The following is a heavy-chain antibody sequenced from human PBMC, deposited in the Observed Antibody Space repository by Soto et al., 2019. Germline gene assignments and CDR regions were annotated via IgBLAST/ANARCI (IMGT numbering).Heavy chain of an antibody. CDR1: GYTFTGYY. Sequence: ASVKVSCKASGYTFTGYYMHWVRQAPGQGLEWMGWINPNSGGTNYAQKFQGWVTMTRDTSISTAYMELSRLRSDDTAVYYCARGGATSFGVVHYYYYGMDVWGKGTTVTVSS. D-gene: IGHD3-3*01. J-gene: IGHJ6*04. CDR2: INPNSGGT. V-gene: IGHV1-2*04. CDR3: ARGGATSFGVVHYYYYGMDV.